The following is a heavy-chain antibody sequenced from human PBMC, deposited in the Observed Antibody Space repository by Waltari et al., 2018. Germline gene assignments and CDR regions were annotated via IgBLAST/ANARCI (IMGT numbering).Heavy chain of an antibody. CDR1: GGSISSSSYY. Sequence: QLQLQESGPGLVNPSETLSLTCTVSGGSISSSSYYWGWIRQPPGKGLEWIGSIYYSGSTYYNPSLKSRVTISVDTSKNQFSLKLSSVTAADTAVYYCARGHDYGGNDAFDIWGQGTMVTVSS. V-gene: IGHV4-39*01. J-gene: IGHJ3*02. CDR2: IYYSGST. CDR3: ARGHDYGGNDAFDI. D-gene: IGHD4-17*01.